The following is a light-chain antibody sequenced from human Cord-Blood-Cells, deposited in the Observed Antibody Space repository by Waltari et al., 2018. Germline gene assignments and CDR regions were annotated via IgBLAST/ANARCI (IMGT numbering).Light chain of an antibody. CDR2: AAS. Sequence: AIQMTQSPSSLSASVGDRVTITCRASQGIRNDLGWYQQKPGKAPKLLFYAASSLQSVVPSRFSGSASCTYFTLTISLLPPEDFATYYCLQDYNSPLTFGEGTKVEIK. CDR3: LQDYNSPLT. CDR1: QGIRND. J-gene: IGKJ1*01. V-gene: IGKV1-6*01.